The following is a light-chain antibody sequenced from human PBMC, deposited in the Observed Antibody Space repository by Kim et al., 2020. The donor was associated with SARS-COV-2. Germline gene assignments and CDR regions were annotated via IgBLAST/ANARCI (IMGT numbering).Light chain of an antibody. J-gene: IGKJ4*01. CDR1: QTLNND. Sequence: ASVGDRVTITCRASQTLNNDLDWYQQKPGKAPKLLIYDVSNLQSGVPSRFSGSGSGTEFTLTISSLQPEDFATYYCQQYNTCPLTFGGGTKVDIK. CDR2: DVS. CDR3: QQYNTCPLT. V-gene: IGKV1-17*01.